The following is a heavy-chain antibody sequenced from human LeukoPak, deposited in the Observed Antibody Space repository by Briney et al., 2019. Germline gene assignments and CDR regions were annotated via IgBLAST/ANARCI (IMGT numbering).Heavy chain of an antibody. Sequence: GGSLRLSCAASGFTFSSYAMTWVRQAPGKGLEWVSAISGSGGSTYYVDSVKGRFTISRDNSKNTLFLQMNSLRAEDTAVYYCAKRRGLELLYYYYMDVWGKGTTVTVSS. V-gene: IGHV3-23*01. CDR1: GFTFSSYA. D-gene: IGHD1-7*01. CDR2: ISGSGGST. CDR3: AKRRGLELLYYYYMDV. J-gene: IGHJ6*03.